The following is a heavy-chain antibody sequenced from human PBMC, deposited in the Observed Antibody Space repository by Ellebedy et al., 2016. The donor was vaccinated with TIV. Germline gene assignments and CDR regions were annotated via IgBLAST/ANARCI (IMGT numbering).Heavy chain of an antibody. CDR3: ARVAAAGAPYSYFDS. Sequence: AASVKVSCKASGYSFTSYAMNWVRQAPGQGLEWMGWIHTNTGNPTYAQAFTGRFVFSLDTSVSTAYLQISSLKAEDTAVYYCARVAAAGAPYSYFDSWGQGTLVTVSS. CDR2: IHTNTGNP. D-gene: IGHD6-13*01. V-gene: IGHV7-4-1*02. J-gene: IGHJ4*02. CDR1: GYSFTSYA.